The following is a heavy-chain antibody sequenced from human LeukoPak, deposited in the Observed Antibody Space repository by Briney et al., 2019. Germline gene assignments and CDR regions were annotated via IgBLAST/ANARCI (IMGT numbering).Heavy chain of an antibody. Sequence: ASVKVSCKASGYTFTGYYMHWVRQAPGQGLEWMGWINPSGGSTSYAQKFQGRVTMTRDMSTSTVYMELSSLGSEDTAVYYCARAASSSFVGFDPWGQGTLVTVSS. V-gene: IGHV1-46*01. CDR2: INPSGGST. CDR3: ARAASSSFVGFDP. CDR1: GYTFTGYY. D-gene: IGHD6-13*01. J-gene: IGHJ5*02.